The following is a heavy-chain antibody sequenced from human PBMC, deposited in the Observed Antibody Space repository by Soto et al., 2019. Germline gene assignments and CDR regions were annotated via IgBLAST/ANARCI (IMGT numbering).Heavy chain of an antibody. V-gene: IGHV4-34*01. J-gene: IGHJ4*02. D-gene: IGHD1-26*01. CDR2: INHSGSA. CDR1: GGSFSGYI. Sequence: QVQLQQWGAGLLKPSETLSLTCAVSGGSFSGYIWSWIRQSPGKGLQWIGQINHSGSAIYNPSLKSRVTISVHTSNSQFSLELSYVTAADTAVYYWARGLISWSHYSGGWYYFDYWGQGTLVTVSS. CDR3: ARGLISWSHYSGGWYYFDY.